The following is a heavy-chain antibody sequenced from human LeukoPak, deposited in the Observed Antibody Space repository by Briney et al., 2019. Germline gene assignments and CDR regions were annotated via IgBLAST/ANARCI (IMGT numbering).Heavy chain of an antibody. V-gene: IGHV4-4*07. CDR3: ARHSYGVAGLYYFDY. Sequence: SETLSLTCTVSSGSISSYYWSWIRQPAGKGLEWIGRIYTSGSTNYNPSLKSRVTMSVDTSKNQFSLKLSSVTAADTAVYYCARHSYGVAGLYYFDYWGQGTLVTVSS. CDR2: IYTSGST. CDR1: SGSISSYY. D-gene: IGHD6-19*01. J-gene: IGHJ4*02.